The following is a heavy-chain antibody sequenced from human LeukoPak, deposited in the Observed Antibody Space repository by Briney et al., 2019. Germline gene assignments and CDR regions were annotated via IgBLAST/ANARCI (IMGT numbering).Heavy chain of an antibody. J-gene: IGHJ6*02. CDR2: IYHSGST. Sequence: PSETLSLTCAVSGGSISSGGYSWSWIRQPPGKGLEWIGYIYHSGSTYYNPSLKSRVTISVDGSKNQFSLKLSSVTAADTAVYYCARENTIFGVGMDVWGQGTTVTISS. CDR1: GGSISSGGYS. V-gene: IGHV4-30-2*01. CDR3: ARENTIFGVGMDV. D-gene: IGHD3-3*01.